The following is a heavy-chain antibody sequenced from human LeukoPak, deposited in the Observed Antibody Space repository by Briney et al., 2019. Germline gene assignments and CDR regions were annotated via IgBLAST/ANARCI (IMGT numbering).Heavy chain of an antibody. V-gene: IGHV4-31*03. J-gene: IGHJ3*02. CDR3: ARYRDSGGRLAFDI. CDR2: IYYSGTT. CDR1: GGSISSDGYY. D-gene: IGHD2-15*01. Sequence: PSETLSLTCTVSGGSISSDGYYWTWIRRHPGKGLEWTGYIYYSGTTYYNPSLESRVTLSVDTSKNQFSLRLSSVTAADTAVYYCARYRDSGGRLAFDIWGQGSMATVSS.